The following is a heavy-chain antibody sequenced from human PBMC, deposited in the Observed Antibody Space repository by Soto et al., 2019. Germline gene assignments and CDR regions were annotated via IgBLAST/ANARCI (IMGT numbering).Heavy chain of an antibody. CDR2: IIPIFGTA. D-gene: IGHD2-2*01. J-gene: IGHJ5*02. Sequence: SVKVSCKASGGTFSSYAISWVRQAPGQGLEWMGGIIPIFGTANYAQKFQGRVTITADESTSTAYMELGSLRSEDTAVYYCARDRIVVVPAARYNWFDRWGQGTLVTVSS. CDR3: ARDRIVVVPAARYNWFDR. V-gene: IGHV1-69*13. CDR1: GGTFSSYA.